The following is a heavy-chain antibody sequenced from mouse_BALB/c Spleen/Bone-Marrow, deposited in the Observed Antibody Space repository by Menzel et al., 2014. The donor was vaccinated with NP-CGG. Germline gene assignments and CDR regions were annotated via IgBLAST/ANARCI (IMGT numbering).Heavy chain of an antibody. CDR3: TTGFAY. CDR1: GFTFSNYW. Sequence: EVQLQQSGGGLVQPGGSIKLSCVASGFTFSNYWMNWVRQFPEKGLEWVAEIRLKSNNYATHYAESVKGRFTISRDDSKSSVYLQMNGLRAEDTGIYYCTTGFAYWGQGTLVTVSA. CDR2: IRLKSNNYAT. V-gene: IGHV6-6*02. J-gene: IGHJ3*01.